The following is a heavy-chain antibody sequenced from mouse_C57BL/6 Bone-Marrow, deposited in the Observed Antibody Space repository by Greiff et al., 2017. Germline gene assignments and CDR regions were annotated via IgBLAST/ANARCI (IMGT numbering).Heavy chain of an antibody. CDR2: IDPENGDT. D-gene: IGHD1-1*02. CDR1: GFNIKDDY. Sequence: EVQLQQSGAELVRPGASVKLSCTASGFNIKDDYMHWVKQRPEQGLEWIGWIDPENGDTEYASKFQGKATITEDPSSNTAYLHLSSLTSEDTAVYYCTTGGLYYWGQGTTLTVSS. J-gene: IGHJ2*01. V-gene: IGHV14-4*01. CDR3: TTGGLYY.